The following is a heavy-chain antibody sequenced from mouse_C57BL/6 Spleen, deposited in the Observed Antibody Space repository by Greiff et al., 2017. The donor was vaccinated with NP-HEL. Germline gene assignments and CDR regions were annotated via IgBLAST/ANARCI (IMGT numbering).Heavy chain of an antibody. V-gene: IGHV5-17*01. J-gene: IGHJ2*01. CDR2: ISSGSSTI. CDR1: GFTFSDYG. Sequence: EVKLVESGGGLVKPGGSLKLSCAASGFTFSDYGMHWVRQAPEKGLEWVAYISSGSSTIYYADTVKGRFTISRDNAKNTLCLQMTSQRSEDTAMYYCARGDLLTDYWGQGTTLTVSS. CDR3: ARGDLLTDY. D-gene: IGHD1-1*01.